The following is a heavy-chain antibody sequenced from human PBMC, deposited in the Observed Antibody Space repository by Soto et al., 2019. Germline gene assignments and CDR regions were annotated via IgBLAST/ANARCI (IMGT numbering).Heavy chain of an antibody. CDR2: IYVTGAV. CDR3: ARLRIATNNYKWFDP. D-gene: IGHD2-21*01. V-gene: IGHV4-31*03. CDR1: CAALNSGNYY. J-gene: IGHJ5*02. Sequence: SEPLSLTCSVSCAALNSGNYYWSWIRQVPGKGLEWIGHIYVTGAVDYNPSLRDRITISQDTSERQFSLNLRLVTAADTAVYYCARLRIATNNYKWFDPWGQGTLVTVSS.